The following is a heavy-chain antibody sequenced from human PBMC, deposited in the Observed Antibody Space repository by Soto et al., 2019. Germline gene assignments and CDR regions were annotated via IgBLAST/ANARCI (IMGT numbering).Heavy chain of an antibody. J-gene: IGHJ4*02. Sequence: GGSLRLSCAGSGFSFASYAMSWVRQAPGKGLEWVSSVSGSGDTTYYADSVKGRFTISRDNAKNSLYLQMNSLRAEDTAVYYCARSGIAAGIYYFDYWGQGTLVTVSS. CDR1: GFSFASYA. D-gene: IGHD6-13*01. CDR2: VSGSGDTT. CDR3: ARSGIAAGIYYFDY. V-gene: IGHV3-23*01.